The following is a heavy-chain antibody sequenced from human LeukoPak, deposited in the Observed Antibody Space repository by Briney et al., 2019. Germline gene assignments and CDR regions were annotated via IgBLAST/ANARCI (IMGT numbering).Heavy chain of an antibody. CDR2: IYYSGSI. Sequence: SETLSLTCTVSGVSISSYYWSWIRQPPGKGLEWIGYIYYSGSINYNLSLKSRVTISVDTSKNQFSLKLSSVTAADTAVYYCARDAGRYCSSTSCYPPTHWFDPWGQGTLVTVSS. CDR3: ARDAGRYCSSTSCYPPTHWFDP. J-gene: IGHJ5*02. CDR1: GVSISSYY. V-gene: IGHV4-59*01. D-gene: IGHD2-2*01.